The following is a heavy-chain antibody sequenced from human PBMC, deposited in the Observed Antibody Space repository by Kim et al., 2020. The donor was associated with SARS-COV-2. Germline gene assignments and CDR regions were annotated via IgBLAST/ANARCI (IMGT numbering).Heavy chain of an antibody. Sequence: TNYNPSHKSRVTISVDTSKNQFSLKLSSVTAADTAVYYCAGQPHYDAFEIWGQGTMVTVSS. CDR2: T. J-gene: IGHJ3*02. V-gene: IGHV4-61*07. CDR3: AGQPHYDAFEI.